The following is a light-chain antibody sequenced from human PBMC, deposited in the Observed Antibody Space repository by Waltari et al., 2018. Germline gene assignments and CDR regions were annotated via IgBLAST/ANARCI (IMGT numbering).Light chain of an antibody. CDR3: GTWDGSLSAL. Sequence: QSVLTQPPSVSAAPGQTVTISCSGSSSDIGNNYVSWYQQLPATAPKLLIYEKNKLPSVISDLFSCSKSGTSSTLGITGLQTGDEADYYCGTWDGSLSALFGGGTKLTVL. CDR1: SSDIGNNY. J-gene: IGLJ2*01. CDR2: EKN. V-gene: IGLV1-51*01.